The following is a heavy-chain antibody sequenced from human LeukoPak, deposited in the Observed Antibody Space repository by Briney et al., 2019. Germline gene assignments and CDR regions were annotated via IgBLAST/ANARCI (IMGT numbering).Heavy chain of an antibody. CDR2: IHYSGTT. D-gene: IGHD4-23*01. CDR3: ARRFYGGDSGGFDS. V-gene: IGHV4-61*01. CDR1: SGSERSVNYY. Sequence: SERLSLSCAVSSGSERSVNYYWRCVRQHPEKGREWIGYIHYSGTTNNNPSLKNRVTISVDSSKNQFSLRLTSVTAADTAVYYCARRFYGGDSGGFDSWGQGTLVTVSS. J-gene: IGHJ4*02.